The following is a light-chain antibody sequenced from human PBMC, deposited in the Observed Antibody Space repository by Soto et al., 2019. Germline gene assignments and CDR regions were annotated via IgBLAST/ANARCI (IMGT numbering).Light chain of an antibody. J-gene: IGLJ2*01. CDR2: EVT. Sequence: QSALTQPPSASGSPGQSVTISCTGTSSDVGGYNYVSWYQQHPGKAPKLMIYEVTKRPSGVPDRFSGSKSGNTASLTVSGLQAEDEGDYYCSSYARSHIVFGGGTQLTVL. CDR1: SSDVGGYNY. V-gene: IGLV2-8*01. CDR3: SSYARSHIV.